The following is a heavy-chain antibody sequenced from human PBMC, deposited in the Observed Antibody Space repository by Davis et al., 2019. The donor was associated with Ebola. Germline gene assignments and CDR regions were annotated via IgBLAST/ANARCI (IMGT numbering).Heavy chain of an antibody. CDR1: GFTFSSYA. CDR3: AKPVTMVRGVKGWFDP. V-gene: IGHV3-23*01. CDR2: ISGSGGST. D-gene: IGHD3-10*01. J-gene: IGHJ5*02. Sequence: PGGSLRLSCAASGFTFSSYAMSWVRQAPGKGLEWVSTISGSGGSTYYADSVKGRFTISRDNSKNTLYLQMNSLRAEDTAVYYCAKPVTMVRGVKGWFDPWGQGTLVTVSS.